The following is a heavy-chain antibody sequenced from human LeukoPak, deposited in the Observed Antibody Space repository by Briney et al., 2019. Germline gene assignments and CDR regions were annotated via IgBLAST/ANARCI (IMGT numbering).Heavy chain of an antibody. V-gene: IGHV3-23*01. CDR3: ARCITAAWDWFDP. J-gene: IGHJ5*02. CDR2: ISGSGGST. Sequence: PRGSLRLSCAASGFTFSSYAMSWVRQAPGKRLEWVSAISGSGGSTYYADSVRGRFTVSRDNSKNTLYLQMNSLRPEDTAIYYCARCITAAWDWFDPWGQGTLVTVSS. D-gene: IGHD6-13*01. CDR1: GFTFSSYA.